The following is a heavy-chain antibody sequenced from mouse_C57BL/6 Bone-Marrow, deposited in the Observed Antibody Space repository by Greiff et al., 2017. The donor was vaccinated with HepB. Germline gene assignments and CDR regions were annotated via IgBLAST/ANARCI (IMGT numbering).Heavy chain of an antibody. CDR1: GFTFSSYA. CDR2: ISDGGSYT. D-gene: IGHD1-1*01. Sequence: EVHLVESGGGLVKPGGSLKLSCAASGFTFSSYAMSWVRQTPEKRLEWVTTISDGGSYTYYPDNVKGRFTISRDNAKNNLYLQMSHLKSEDTAMYYCARAGSSYNFDYWGQGTTLTVSS. CDR3: ARAGSSYNFDY. J-gene: IGHJ2*01. V-gene: IGHV5-4*01.